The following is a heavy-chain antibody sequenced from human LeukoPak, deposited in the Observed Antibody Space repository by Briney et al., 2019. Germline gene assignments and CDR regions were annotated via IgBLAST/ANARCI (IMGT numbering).Heavy chain of an antibody. D-gene: IGHD4-23*01. V-gene: IGHV4-59*01. Sequence: KPSETLSLTCTVSGGSISSYYWSWIRQPPGKGLEWIGYIYYSGSTNYNPSLKSRVTISVDTSKNQFSLKLSSVTAADTAVYYCASLYGGNSDYWGQGTLVTVSS. CDR3: ASLYGGNSDY. J-gene: IGHJ4*02. CDR1: GGSISSYY. CDR2: IYYSGST.